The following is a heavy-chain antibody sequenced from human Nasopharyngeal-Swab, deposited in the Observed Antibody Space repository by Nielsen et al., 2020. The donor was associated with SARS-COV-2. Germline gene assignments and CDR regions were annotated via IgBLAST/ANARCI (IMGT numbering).Heavy chain of an antibody. CDR2: IYVSGST. Sequence: SETLSLTCSVSGDSISRYYGSWIRQPPGKGLEWIGSIYVSGSTNYSPSLKSRVTTSVDTTNNQVSLKLTSVTAADTAVYYCARHGRYTTGYYYVFDYWGQGTLVTVSS. J-gene: IGHJ4*02. V-gene: IGHV4-59*08. CDR3: ARHGRYTTGYYYVFDY. D-gene: IGHD3-22*01. CDR1: GDSISRYY.